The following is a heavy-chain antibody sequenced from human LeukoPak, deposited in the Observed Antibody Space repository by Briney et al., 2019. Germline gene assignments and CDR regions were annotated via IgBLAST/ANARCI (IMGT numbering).Heavy chain of an antibody. CDR1: GGSITYHS. CDR3: TRWGSWPYDY. D-gene: IGHD3-16*01. Sequence: SETLSLTCAVSGGSITYHSWTWVRQSPGRGLEWIGEINHTGSTNYNPSLQSRVTMSVDTSKNQFSLKLSEVTAADTAVYFCTRWGSWPYDYWGQGTLVTVSS. J-gene: IGHJ4*02. CDR2: INHTGST. V-gene: IGHV4-34*01.